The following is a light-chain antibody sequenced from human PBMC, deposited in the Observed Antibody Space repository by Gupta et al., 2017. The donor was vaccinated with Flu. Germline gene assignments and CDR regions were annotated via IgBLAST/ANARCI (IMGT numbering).Light chain of an antibody. J-gene: IGLJ1*01. V-gene: IGLV2-18*02. CDR3: SSYTSSYTFV. CDR2: EVS. Sequence: QSALTQPPSVSGYPGQSVTISCTGPSFDVGTYNRVSWYQQSPGTVPKLMIYEVSKRPSGVPDRFSGSKSGNTASLTISWLQGEDEADYYCSSYTSSYTFVFGTGTKFTVL. CDR1: SFDVGTYNR.